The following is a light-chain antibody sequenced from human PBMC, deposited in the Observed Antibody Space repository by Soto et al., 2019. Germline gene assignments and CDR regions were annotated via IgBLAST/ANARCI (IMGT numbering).Light chain of an antibody. J-gene: IGKJ1*01. Sequence: DIQMTQSPSSLSASVGDRITITCRASQTIGDYLAWYQQTPGKAPKLLIYATSTLQSGVSSRFSGSGSGTDFPLTISRLQPEDVASYYCQKYNSAPWAFGQGNKVEIK. V-gene: IGKV1-27*01. CDR3: QKYNSAPWA. CDR2: ATS. CDR1: QTIGDY.